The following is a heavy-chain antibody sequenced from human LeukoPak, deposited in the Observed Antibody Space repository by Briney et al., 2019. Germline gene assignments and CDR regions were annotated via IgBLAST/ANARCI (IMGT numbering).Heavy chain of an antibody. J-gene: IGHJ3*02. Sequence: ASVKVSCKASGYTFTSYYMHWVRQAPGQGLEWMGIINPSGGSTSYAQKFQGRVTMTRDTSTSTVYMELSSLRSEDTAVYYCARADPFYYDSSGPSEDAFDIWGQGTMVTVSS. CDR2: INPSGGST. D-gene: IGHD3-22*01. CDR3: ARADPFYYDSSGPSEDAFDI. CDR1: GYTFTSYY. V-gene: IGHV1-46*01.